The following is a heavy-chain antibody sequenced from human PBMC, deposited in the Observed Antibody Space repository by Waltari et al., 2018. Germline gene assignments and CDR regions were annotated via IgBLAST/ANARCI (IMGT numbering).Heavy chain of an antibody. CDR1: GGSISSSSYY. CDR3: ARRRTYYYDSSGYYSGYYYGMDV. Sequence: QLQLQESGPGLVKPSETLSLTCTVSGGSISSSSYYWGWIRQPPGKGLEWIGSIYYSGSTYYNPSLKSRVTISVDTSKNQFSLKLSSVTAADTAVYYCARRRTYYYDSSGYYSGYYYGMDVWGQGTTVTVSS. V-gene: IGHV4-39*07. D-gene: IGHD3-22*01. CDR2: IYYSGST. J-gene: IGHJ6*02.